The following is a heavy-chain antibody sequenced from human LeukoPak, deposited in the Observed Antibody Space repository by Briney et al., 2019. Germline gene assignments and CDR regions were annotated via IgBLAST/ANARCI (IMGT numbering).Heavy chain of an antibody. J-gene: IGHJ6*03. CDR2: IYTSGST. V-gene: IGHV4-4*07. D-gene: IGHD3-3*01. Sequence: SGTLSLTCTASGVSISSYYLSWIRQPPGKGLEWIWRIYTSGSTNYNPSLKSRVTMSVDTSKNQLSLKLSSVSAADTAVYYCASVAFGYYMDVWGKGTTVTISS. CDR1: GVSISSYY. CDR3: ASVAFGYYMDV.